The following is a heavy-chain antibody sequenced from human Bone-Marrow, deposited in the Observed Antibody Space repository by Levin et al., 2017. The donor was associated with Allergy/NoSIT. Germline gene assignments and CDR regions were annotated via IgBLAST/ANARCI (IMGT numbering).Heavy chain of an antibody. V-gene: IGHV3-23*01. CDR3: AKGIQLWLNYYGMDV. D-gene: IGHD5-18*01. CDR1: GFTFSSYA. CDR2: ISGSGGST. Sequence: GGSLRLSCAASGFTFSSYAMSWVRQAPGKGLEWVSAISGSGGSTYYADSVKGRFTISRDNSKNTLYLQMNSLRAEDTAVYYCAKGIQLWLNYYGMDVWGQGTTVTVSS. J-gene: IGHJ6*02.